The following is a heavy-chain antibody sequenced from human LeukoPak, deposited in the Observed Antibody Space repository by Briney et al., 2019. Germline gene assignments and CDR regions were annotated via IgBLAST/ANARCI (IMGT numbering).Heavy chain of an antibody. CDR1: GFTFSSYS. J-gene: IGHJ4*02. CDR2: ISSSSTYI. D-gene: IGHD3-16*01. CDR3: AGGPPFDY. V-gene: IGHV3-21*01. Sequence: GGSLRLSCAASGFTFSSYSMNWVHQAPGKGLEWVSSISSSSTYIYYADSVKGRFTISRDNAKNSLYLQMNSLRAEDTAAYYCAGGPPFDYWGQGTLVTVSS.